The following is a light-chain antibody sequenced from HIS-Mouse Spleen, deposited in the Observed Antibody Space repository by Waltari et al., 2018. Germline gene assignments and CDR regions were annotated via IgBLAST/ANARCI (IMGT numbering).Light chain of an antibody. CDR2: RNN. CDR3: AAWDDSLSGPWV. CDR1: SSNIGSNY. V-gene: IGLV1-47*01. Sequence: QSVLTQPPSASGTPGQRVTITSYGSSSNIGSNYVYWYQQLPGTAPKLPIYRNNQRPSGVPDRFSGSKSGTSASLAISGLRSEDEADYYCAAWDDSLSGPWVFGGGTKLTVL. J-gene: IGLJ3*02.